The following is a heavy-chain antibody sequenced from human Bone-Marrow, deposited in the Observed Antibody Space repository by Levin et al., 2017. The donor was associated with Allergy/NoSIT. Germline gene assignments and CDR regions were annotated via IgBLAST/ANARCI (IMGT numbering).Heavy chain of an antibody. J-gene: IGHJ1*01. D-gene: IGHD3-10*01. CDR1: GYTFIGFH. V-gene: IGHV1-2*02. Sequence: PGGSLRLSCKASGYTFIGFHMHWMRQAPGQGLEWMGWINPNSGGTNYAQKFQGRVTMTRDTSIDTAYMELSRLRSDDTAVYYCASSSAGRVEYFQHWGQGTLVSVSS. CDR2: INPNSGGT. CDR3: ASSSAGRVEYFQH.